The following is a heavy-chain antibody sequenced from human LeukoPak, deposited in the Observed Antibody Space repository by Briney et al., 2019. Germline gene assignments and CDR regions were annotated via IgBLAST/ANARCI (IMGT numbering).Heavy chain of an antibody. J-gene: IGHJ4*02. CDR3: ARLTYSSSHLHY. CDR1: GGSISSSSYY. V-gene: IGHV4-39*01. D-gene: IGHD6-13*01. CDR2: IYYSGST. Sequence: SETLSLTCTVSGGSISSSSYYWGWIRQPPGKGLEWIGSIYYSGSTYYNPSLKSRVTISVDTSKNQFSLKLSSVTAADTAVYYCARLTYSSSHLHYWGQGTLVTVSS.